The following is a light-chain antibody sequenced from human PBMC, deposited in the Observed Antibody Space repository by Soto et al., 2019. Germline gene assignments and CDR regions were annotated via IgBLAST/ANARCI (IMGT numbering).Light chain of an antibody. Sequence: QSALSQPASVSGSPGQSITISCTGTSSDVGGYKYVSWYQQHPGKAPKLMIYDVSNRPSGVSNRFSGSKSGNTASLTISGLQAEDEADYYCTSWTTSTTMIFGGGTKVTVL. V-gene: IGLV2-14*01. CDR3: TSWTTSTTMI. CDR1: SSDVGGYKY. CDR2: DVS. J-gene: IGLJ2*01.